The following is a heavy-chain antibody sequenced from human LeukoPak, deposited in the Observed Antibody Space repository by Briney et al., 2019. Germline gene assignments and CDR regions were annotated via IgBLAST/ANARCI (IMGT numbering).Heavy chain of an antibody. V-gene: IGHV4-59*01. CDR2: IYYSGST. CDR1: GVSISSYY. CDR3: TSGVAGTGMSYWYFDL. D-gene: IGHD6-19*01. Sequence: SETLSLTCTVSGVSISSYYWSWIRQPPGKGLEWIGYIYYSGSTNYNPSLKSRVTISVDTSKNQFSLKLSSVTAADTAVYYCTSGVAGTGMSYWYFDLWGRGTLVTVSS. J-gene: IGHJ2*01.